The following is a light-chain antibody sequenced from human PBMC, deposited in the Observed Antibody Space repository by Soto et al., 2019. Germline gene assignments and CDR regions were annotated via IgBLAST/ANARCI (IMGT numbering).Light chain of an antibody. CDR3: CSYADSFSWV. CDR1: NSDVGSYNL. Sequence: QSVLTQPASVSGSPGQSITISCTGANSDVGSYNLVSWYQQHPGKAPKLIISEVSKRPSGVSNRSSGSKSGNTASLTISGLQAEDEADYYCCSYADSFSWVFGGGTKVTVL. V-gene: IGLV2-23*02. J-gene: IGLJ3*02. CDR2: EVS.